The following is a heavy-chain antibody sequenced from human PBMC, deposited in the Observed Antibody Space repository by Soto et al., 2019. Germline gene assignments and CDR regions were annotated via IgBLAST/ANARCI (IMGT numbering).Heavy chain of an antibody. CDR1: GGSISSGGYY. CDR3: ARGSPASGMDV. Sequence: PSETLSLTCTVSGGSISSGGYYWSWIRQHPGKGLEWIGYIYYSGSTYYNPSLKSRVTISVDTSKNQFSLKLSSVTAADTAVYHCARGSPASGMDVWGQGTTVTVSS. V-gene: IGHV4-31*03. J-gene: IGHJ6*02. CDR2: IYYSGST.